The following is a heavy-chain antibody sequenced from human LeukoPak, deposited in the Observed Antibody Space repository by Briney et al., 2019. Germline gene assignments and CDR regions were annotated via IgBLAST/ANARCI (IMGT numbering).Heavy chain of an antibody. D-gene: IGHD3-22*01. Sequence: SVKVSCKASGYTFTSYDINWVRQAPGQGLEWMGGIIPIFGTANYAQKFQGRVTITADESTSTAYMELSSLRSEDTAVYYCARSTYYYDSSGRNFHDYWGQGTLVTVSS. CDR3: ARSTYYYDSSGRNFHDY. V-gene: IGHV1-69*13. CDR1: GYTFTSYD. CDR2: IIPIFGTA. J-gene: IGHJ4*02.